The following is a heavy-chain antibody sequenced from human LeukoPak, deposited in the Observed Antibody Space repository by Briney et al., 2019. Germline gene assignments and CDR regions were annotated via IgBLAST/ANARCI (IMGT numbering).Heavy chain of an antibody. CDR2: INSDGSTT. CDR3: ARKRQSYDAFDI. J-gene: IGHJ3*02. V-gene: IGHV3-74*01. D-gene: IGHD6-25*01. Sequence: GGSLRLSCAASGFTFSSYWMHWVRQAPGKGLVWVSRINSDGSTTNYADSVLGRFTISRDNAKNTLYPQMNSLRAEDTAVYYCARKRQSYDAFDIWGQGTMVTVSS. CDR1: GFTFSSYW.